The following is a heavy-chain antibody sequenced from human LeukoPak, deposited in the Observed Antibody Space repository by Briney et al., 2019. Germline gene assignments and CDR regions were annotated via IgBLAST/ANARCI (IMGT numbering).Heavy chain of an antibody. D-gene: IGHD6-13*01. J-gene: IGHJ4*02. CDR1: GGSISSYY. V-gene: IGHV4-59*08. CDR2: IYYSGST. Sequence: PSETLSLTCTVSGGSISSYYWSWIRQPPGKGLEWIGYIYYSGSTNYNPSLKSRVTISVDTSKNQFSLKLSPVTAADTAVYYCARGGGIAAAGTDYYFDYWGQGTLVTVSS. CDR3: ARGGGIAAAGTDYYFDY.